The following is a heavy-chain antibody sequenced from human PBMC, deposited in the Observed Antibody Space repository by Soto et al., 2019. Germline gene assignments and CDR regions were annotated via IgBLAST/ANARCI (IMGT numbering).Heavy chain of an antibody. D-gene: IGHD7-27*01. CDR1: GFILSDGA. CDR2: ISSSSSVI. V-gene: IGHV3-48*01. CDR3: ARDLSWGSNWYYYMDV. J-gene: IGHJ6*03. Sequence: GGSLRLSCATSGFILSDGAMNWVRQAPGKGLEWVSYISSSSSVIDYADYVKGRFTVSRDNARNSLYLQMNSLRAEDTAVYYCARDLSWGSNWYYYMDVWGKGTTVTVSS.